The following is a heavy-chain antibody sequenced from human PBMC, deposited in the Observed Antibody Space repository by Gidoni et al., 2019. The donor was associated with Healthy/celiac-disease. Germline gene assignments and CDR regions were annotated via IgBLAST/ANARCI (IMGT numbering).Heavy chain of an antibody. V-gene: IGHV3-23*01. Sequence: EVQLLESGGGLVQPGGSLRLSCAASGFTFSSYAMSWVRQAPGKGLEWVSAISGSGGSTYYADSVKGRFTISRDNSKNTLYLQMNSLRAEDTAVYYCANPMEATVTRFLVFYYWGQGTLVTVSS. CDR2: ISGSGGST. CDR1: GFTFSSYA. J-gene: IGHJ4*02. CDR3: ANPMEATVTRFLVFYY. D-gene: IGHD4-17*01.